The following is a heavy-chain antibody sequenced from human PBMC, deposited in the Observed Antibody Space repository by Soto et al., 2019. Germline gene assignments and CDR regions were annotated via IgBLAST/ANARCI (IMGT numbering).Heavy chain of an antibody. J-gene: IGHJ6*02. V-gene: IGHV3-23*01. D-gene: IGHD3-10*01. CDR3: AKRDGDTGSFDYYYLMDV. CDR2: ISGSGGNT. Sequence: PGGSLRLSCAASGFTFSSYAMSWVRQAPGMGLEWFSAISGSGGNTPYADSVKGRFTISRDNSKNTLYLQMNSLRADDTAVYYCAKRDGDTGSFDYYYLMDVWGRGTTVTVSS. CDR1: GFTFSSYA.